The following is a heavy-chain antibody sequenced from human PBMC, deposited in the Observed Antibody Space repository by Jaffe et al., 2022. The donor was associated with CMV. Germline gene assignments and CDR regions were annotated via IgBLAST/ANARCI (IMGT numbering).Heavy chain of an antibody. CDR2: IWYDGSNK. J-gene: IGHJ4*02. D-gene: IGHD6-19*01. V-gene: IGHV3-33*08. Sequence: QVQLVESGGGVVQPGKSLRLSCAASGFTFRNYGMHWVRQAPGKGLEWVGVIWYDGSNKIYADSVRGRFTISRDNSKSTLDLQMSSLRVEDTAVYYCARDRQWPGYFDNWGQGAQVTVSS. CDR1: GFTFRNYG. CDR3: ARDRQWPGYFDN.